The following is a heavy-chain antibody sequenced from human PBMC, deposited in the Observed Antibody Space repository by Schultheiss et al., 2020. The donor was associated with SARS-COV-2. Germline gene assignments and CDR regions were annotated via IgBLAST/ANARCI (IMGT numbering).Heavy chain of an antibody. CDR1: GFTFSSYG. CDR2: ISSSSGYI. CDR3: ARSNGDDWGGQAWFDP. Sequence: GGSLRLSCAASGFTFSSYGMSWVRQAPGQGLEWVSSISSSSGYIYYTDSVKGRFTIPRDNSKNTLYLQMNSLRVEDTAVYSCARSNGDDWGGQAWFDPWGQGTLVTVSS. V-gene: IGHV3-21*01. J-gene: IGHJ5*02. D-gene: IGHD4-23*01.